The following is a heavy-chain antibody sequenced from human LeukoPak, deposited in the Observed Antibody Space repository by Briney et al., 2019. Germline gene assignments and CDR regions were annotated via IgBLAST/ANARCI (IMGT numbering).Heavy chain of an antibody. J-gene: IGHJ4*02. CDR1: GITFSSYW. D-gene: IGHD5-18*01. Sequence: GGSLRLSCAASGITFSSYWMSWVRQAPGKGLEWVANIKQDGSEKYYVDSVKGRFTISRDNAKNSLYLQMNSLRAEDTAVYYCARALRSTAMWGQGTLVTVSS. CDR3: ARALRSTAM. V-gene: IGHV3-7*03. CDR2: IKQDGSEK.